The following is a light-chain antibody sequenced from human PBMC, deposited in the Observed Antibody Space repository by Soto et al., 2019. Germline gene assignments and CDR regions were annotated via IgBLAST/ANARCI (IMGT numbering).Light chain of an antibody. Sequence: EIVLTQSPGTLSLSPGERATLSCRASQSVSSTYLAWYQQKPGQAPRLLIYGASTRAPGISDRFSGSGSGTDFTLTISRLEPQDSAVYYCQQYGGSPPITFGQGTRLEIK. CDR2: GAS. V-gene: IGKV3-20*01. J-gene: IGKJ5*01. CDR1: QSVSSTY. CDR3: QQYGGSPPIT.